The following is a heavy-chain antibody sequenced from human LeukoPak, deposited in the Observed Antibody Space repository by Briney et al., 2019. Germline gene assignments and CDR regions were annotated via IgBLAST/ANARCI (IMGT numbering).Heavy chain of an antibody. CDR1: GTSITSYY. CDR2: GHYSGNT. Sequence: SETLSLTCSVSGTSITSYYWNWIRQAPGQGPEWIGYGHYSGNTKYNPPLKSRVTISVDTSKNQFSLRLSSVTAADTAVYFCAKWASDNRAFDLWGQGTLVTVSS. J-gene: IGHJ4*02. V-gene: IGHV4-59*08. CDR3: AKWASDNRAFDL. D-gene: IGHD2-8*01.